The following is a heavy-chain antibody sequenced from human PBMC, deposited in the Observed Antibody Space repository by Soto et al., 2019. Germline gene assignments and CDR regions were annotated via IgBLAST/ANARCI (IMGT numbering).Heavy chain of an antibody. V-gene: IGHV3-9*01. CDR2: ISWNSGSI. D-gene: IGHD5-12*01. Sequence: EVQLVESGGGLVQPGRSLRLYCAASGFTFEDYAMHWVRQAPGKGLEWVSGISWNSGSIGYADSVKGRFTISRDNAKNSLYLQMNSLRAEDTALYYCAKVEGGYGGNGENSWFDPWGQGTLVTVSS. CDR3: AKVEGGYGGNGENSWFDP. J-gene: IGHJ5*02. CDR1: GFTFEDYA.